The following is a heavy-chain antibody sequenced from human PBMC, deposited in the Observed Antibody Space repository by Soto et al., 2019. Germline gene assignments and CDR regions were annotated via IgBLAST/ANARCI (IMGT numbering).Heavy chain of an antibody. CDR3: ASIPAHLYYYYYMDA. CDR2: ISNSGNNI. Sequence: PGGSLRLSCAGTGFTFSDYYMSWIRQSPGKGLEWLSYISNSGNNIYYADSVKGRFTVSRDNAKNSLYLQMNSLRAEDTAVYYCASIPAHLYYYYYMDAWGKGTTVTVSS. J-gene: IGHJ6*03. CDR1: GFTFSDYY. V-gene: IGHV3-11*01.